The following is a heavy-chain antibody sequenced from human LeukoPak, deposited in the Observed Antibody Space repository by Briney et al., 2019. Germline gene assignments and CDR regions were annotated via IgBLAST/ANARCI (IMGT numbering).Heavy chain of an antibody. Sequence: SETLSLTCTVSGGSILDSTYYWAWIRQPPGKGLEWIATIFYTGNTHYNPSLKSRVTMSVDTVKNQFSLNLNSVTAADTAVHYCARQSSGYYYGWFDPWGQGTLVTVSS. V-gene: IGHV4-39*01. CDR2: IFYTGNT. J-gene: IGHJ5*02. D-gene: IGHD3-22*01. CDR3: ARQSSGYYYGWFDP. CDR1: GGSILDSTYY.